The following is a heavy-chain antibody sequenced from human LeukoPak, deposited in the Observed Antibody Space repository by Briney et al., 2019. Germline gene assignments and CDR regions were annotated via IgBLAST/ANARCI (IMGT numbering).Heavy chain of an antibody. CDR3: ARAASDYGDTRGRGSDYGMDV. V-gene: IGHV4-34*01. CDR2: IYHSGST. Sequence: SETLSLTCAVYGGSFSGYYWSWIRQPPGKGLEWIGEIYHSGSTNYNPSLKSRVTISVDTSKNQFSLKLSSVTAADTAVYYCARAASDYGDTRGRGSDYGMDVWGQGTTVTVSS. J-gene: IGHJ6*02. D-gene: IGHD4-17*01. CDR1: GGSFSGYY.